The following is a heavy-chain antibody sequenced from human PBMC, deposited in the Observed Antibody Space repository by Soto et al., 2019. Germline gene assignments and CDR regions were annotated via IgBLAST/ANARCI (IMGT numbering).Heavy chain of an antibody. Sequence: SGPTLVNPTETLTLTCTVSGFSLSNARMGVSWIRQPPGKALEWLAHIFSNDEKSYSTSLKSRLTISKDTSKSQVVLTMTNMDPVDTATYYCARITLPGTKRGYWFDPWGQGTLVTVSS. V-gene: IGHV2-26*01. D-gene: IGHD1-1*01. CDR3: ARITLPGTKRGYWFDP. CDR2: IFSNDEK. CDR1: GFSLSNARMG. J-gene: IGHJ5*02.